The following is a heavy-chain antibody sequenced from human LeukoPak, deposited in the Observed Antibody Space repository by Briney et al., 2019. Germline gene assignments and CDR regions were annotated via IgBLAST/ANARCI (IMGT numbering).Heavy chain of an antibody. V-gene: IGHV3-48*03. CDR3: ARDSMGLSFFDY. D-gene: IGHD2/OR15-2a*01. CDR2: ISSSGNTI. CDR1: GFTFSSVG. J-gene: IGHJ4*02. Sequence: GGSLRLSCAAPGFTFSSVGKNWVRQAPGKGLEWVSYISSSGNTIYYTDSVKGRFTISRDNAKNSLYLQMKSLRAEDTAVYYCARDSMGLSFFDYWGQGTLVTVSS.